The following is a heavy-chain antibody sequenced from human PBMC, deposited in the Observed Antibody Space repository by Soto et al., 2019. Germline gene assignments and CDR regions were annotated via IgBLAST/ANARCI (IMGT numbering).Heavy chain of an antibody. J-gene: IGHJ6*02. CDR2: ISAYNGNT. V-gene: IGHV1-18*01. CDR1: GYTVTSYG. D-gene: IGHD3-22*01. Sequence: GASLKVSCKASGYTVTSYGLSWVRQAPGQGLEWMGWISAYNGNTNYAQKLQGRVTMTTDTSTSTAYMELSSLRSEDTAVYYCARARDYYDRSGPFGGYYGMDVWGQGTTVTVSS. CDR3: ARARDYYDRSGPFGGYYGMDV.